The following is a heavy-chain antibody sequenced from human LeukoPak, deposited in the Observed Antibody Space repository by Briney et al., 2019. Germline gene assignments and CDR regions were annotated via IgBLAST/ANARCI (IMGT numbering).Heavy chain of an antibody. CDR1: GGSFSGYY. J-gene: IGHJ6*02. CDR3: ARATDV. V-gene: IGHV4-34*01. CDR2: INHSGST. Sequence: SETLSLTCAVYGGSFSGYYWSWFRQPPGKGLEWIGEINHSGSTNYNPSLKSRVTISVDTSKNQFSLKLSSVTAADTAVYYCARATDVWGQGTTVTVSS.